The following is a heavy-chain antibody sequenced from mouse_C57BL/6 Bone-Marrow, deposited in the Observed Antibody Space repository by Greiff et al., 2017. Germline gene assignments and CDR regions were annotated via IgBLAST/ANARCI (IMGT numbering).Heavy chain of an antibody. CDR3: ARVDYDYLTPFAY. D-gene: IGHD2-4*01. Sequence: EVQVVESEGGLVQPGSSMKLSCTASGFTFSDYYMAWVRQVPEKGLEWVANINYDGSSTYYLDSLKSRFIISRDNAKNILYLQMSSLKSEDTATYYCARVDYDYLTPFAYWGQGTLVTVSA. V-gene: IGHV5-16*01. CDR1: GFTFSDYY. J-gene: IGHJ3*01. CDR2: INYDGSST.